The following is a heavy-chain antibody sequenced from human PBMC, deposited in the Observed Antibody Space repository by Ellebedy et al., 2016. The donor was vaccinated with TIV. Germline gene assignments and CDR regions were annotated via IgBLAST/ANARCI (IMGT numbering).Heavy chain of an antibody. CDR1: GYTFTSYF. J-gene: IGHJ4*02. Sequence: AASVKVSCKASGYTFTSYFMHWVRQAPGQGLEWMGIINPSVGSITYAQKLQGRVTMTRDTSTSTVYMELSSLRSEDTAVYDCARARSSGWLHTTDYWGQGTLVTVSS. CDR3: ARARSSGWLHTTDY. CDR2: INPSVGSI. D-gene: IGHD6-19*01. V-gene: IGHV1-46*04.